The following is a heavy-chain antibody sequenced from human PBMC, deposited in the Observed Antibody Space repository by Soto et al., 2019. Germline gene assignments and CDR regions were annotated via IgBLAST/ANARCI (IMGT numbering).Heavy chain of an antibody. CDR3: ASLFGVVIIQASDYYYGMDV. D-gene: IGHD3-3*01. V-gene: IGHV3-48*02. Sequence: TGGSLRLSCAASGFTFSSYSMNWVRQAPGKGLEWVSYISSSSSTIYYADSVKGRFTISRDNAKNSLYLQMNSLRDEDTAVYYCASLFGVVIIQASDYYYGMDVWGQGTTVTVSS. CDR2: ISSSSSTI. J-gene: IGHJ6*02. CDR1: GFTFSSYS.